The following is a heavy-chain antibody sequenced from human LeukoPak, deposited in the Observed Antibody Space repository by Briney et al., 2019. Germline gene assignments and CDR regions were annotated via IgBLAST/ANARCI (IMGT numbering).Heavy chain of an antibody. Sequence: ASVKVSCKASGGTFSSYAISWVRQAPGQGLEWMGIINPSGGSTSYAQKFQGRVTMTRDTSTSTVYMELSSLRSEDTAVYYCAVHYYDSSGPDYWGQGTLVTVSS. D-gene: IGHD3-22*01. V-gene: IGHV1-46*01. J-gene: IGHJ4*02. CDR3: AVHYYDSSGPDY. CDR2: INPSGGST. CDR1: GGTFSSYA.